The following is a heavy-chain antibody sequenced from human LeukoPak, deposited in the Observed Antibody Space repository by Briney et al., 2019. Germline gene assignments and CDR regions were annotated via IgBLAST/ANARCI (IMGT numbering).Heavy chain of an antibody. CDR3: ATHYYGSGSYYQDAFDI. CDR2: ISGSGGST. Sequence: GGSLRLSCAASGFTFSSYAMSWVRQAPGKGLEWVSAISGSGGSTYYADSVKGRFTISRDNSKNTLYLQMNSLRAEDTAVYYCATHYYGSGSYYQDAFDIWGQGTMVTVSS. CDR1: GFTFSSYA. V-gene: IGHV3-23*01. D-gene: IGHD3-10*01. J-gene: IGHJ3*02.